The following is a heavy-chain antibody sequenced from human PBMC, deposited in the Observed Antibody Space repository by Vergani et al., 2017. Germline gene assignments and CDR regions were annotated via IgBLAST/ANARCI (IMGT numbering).Heavy chain of an antibody. Sequence: EVQLLESGGGLVQPGGSRGPSCAGAGFTFGTHTMAFFRQAPGKGLEWVATISSGGGDIFYADSVKGRFTISRDNSKNTLFLQMNSLKDEDTAVYYCTTAWGLYYLHGEYFQYWGRGTLVSVSS. V-gene: IGHV3-23*01. J-gene: IGHJ1*01. D-gene: IGHD3-10*01. CDR1: GFTFGTHT. CDR3: TTAWGLYYLHGEYFQY. CDR2: ISSGGGDI.